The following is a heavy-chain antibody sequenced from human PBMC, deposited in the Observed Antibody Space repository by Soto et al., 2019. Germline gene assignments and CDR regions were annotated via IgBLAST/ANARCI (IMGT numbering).Heavy chain of an antibody. Sequence: EVPLVESGGDLVQPGGSLRLSCAASGFTLNAYSMNWVRQAPGKGLEWISYIGISSRTIFYADSVKGRFTISRDNDKNSLYLQMNSLRAEDTAVYYCARDVHYYRDSGGHDYWGQGTLVTVSS. D-gene: IGHD6-25*01. CDR2: IGISSRTI. J-gene: IGHJ4*02. CDR1: GFTLNAYS. V-gene: IGHV3-48*01. CDR3: ARDVHYYRDSGGHDY.